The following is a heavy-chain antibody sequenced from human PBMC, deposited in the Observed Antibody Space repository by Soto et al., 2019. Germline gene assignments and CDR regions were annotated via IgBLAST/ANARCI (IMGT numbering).Heavy chain of an antibody. CDR1: GYTFTSYG. V-gene: IGHV1-18*01. CDR2: INAYNGNT. D-gene: IGHD3-3*01. CDR3: ARTVHYDFRSGYPIPQYNWFDP. J-gene: IGHJ5*02. Sequence: ASVKVSCKASGYTFTSYGISWVRQAPGQGLEWMGWINAYNGNTNYAQKLQGRVTMTTDTSTSTAYMELRSLRSDDTAVYYCARTVHYDFRSGYPIPQYNWFDPWGQGTLVTVS.